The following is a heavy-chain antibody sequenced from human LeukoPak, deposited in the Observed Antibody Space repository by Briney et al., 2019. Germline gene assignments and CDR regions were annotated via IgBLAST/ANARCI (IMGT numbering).Heavy chain of an antibody. CDR3: ARDRHYSYGANFDY. J-gene: IGHJ4*02. CDR2: IYYSGST. D-gene: IGHD5-18*01. CDR1: GGSISSSSYY. V-gene: IGHV4-39*02. Sequence: SETLSLTCTVSGGSISSSSYYWGWIRQPPGKGLEWIGSIYYSGSTYYNPSLKSRVTISVDTSKNQFSLKLSSVTAADTAVYYCARDRHYSYGANFDYWGQGTLVTVSS.